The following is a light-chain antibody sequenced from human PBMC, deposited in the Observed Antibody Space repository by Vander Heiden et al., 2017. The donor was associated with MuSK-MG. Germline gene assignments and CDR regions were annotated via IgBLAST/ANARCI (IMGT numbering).Light chain of an antibody. V-gene: IGKV1-13*02. Sequence: AIQLTQSPSSLSASVGDRVTITCRASQGIGSALAWYQYEPGKAPNLLIYDASSSYSEVPSRSTHTASGTDFRLRIRSLKPEDLATYFSQQVTREPLTFGQWTRTELK. CDR1: QGIGSA. J-gene: IGKJ5*01. CDR3: QQVTREPLT. CDR2: DAS.